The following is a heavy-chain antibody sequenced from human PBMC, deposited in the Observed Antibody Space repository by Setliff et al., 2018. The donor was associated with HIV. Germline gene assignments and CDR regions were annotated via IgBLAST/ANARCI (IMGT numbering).Heavy chain of an antibody. Sequence: ASVKVSCKVSGGTLTELSIHWVRQAPGKGLEWMANFDPEDGETFYAQKFQGRLTMTEDTSTDTAYMELSSLRSDDTAMYYCATDPGYSSTWYSESFQHWGQGTVVTVSS. V-gene: IGHV1-24*01. CDR2: FDPEDGET. J-gene: IGHJ1*01. D-gene: IGHD6-13*01. CDR1: GGTLTELS. CDR3: ATDPGYSSTWYSESFQH.